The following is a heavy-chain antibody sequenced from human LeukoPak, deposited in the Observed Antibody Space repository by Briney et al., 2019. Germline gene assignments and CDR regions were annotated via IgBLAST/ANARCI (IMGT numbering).Heavy chain of an antibody. V-gene: IGHV4-59*01. CDR2: IYYSGGT. CDR1: GGSISRYY. J-gene: IGHJ4*02. Sequence: SEALSLTCPDSGGSISRYYWSWIRQPPGTALEWIGYIYYSGGTNYNLSRMSRVTISVDTSKNQFSLKLSAVTAADTAVYYCARAKTYRSIIHNKQRVSHPFDYWGQGTLVTVSS. CDR3: ARAKTYRSIIHNKQRVSHPFDY. D-gene: IGHD6-13*01.